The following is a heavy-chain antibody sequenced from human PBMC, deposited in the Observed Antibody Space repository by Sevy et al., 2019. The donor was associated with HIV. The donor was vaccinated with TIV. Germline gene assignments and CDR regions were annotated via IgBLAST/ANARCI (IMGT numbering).Heavy chain of an antibody. V-gene: IGHV1-24*01. J-gene: IGHJ4*02. Sequence: SVKVSCKVSGYTLTKLAMHWVRQAPGKGLEWMGTFDPEDGQTIYAQKFQGRVTMTEDTSIDTAYMELSSLRSEDTAVFYCAITKDYYDNSDAPFDHWGQGTLVTVSS. CDR3: AITKDYYDNSDAPFDH. CDR2: FDPEDGQT. CDR1: GYTLTKLA. D-gene: IGHD3-22*01.